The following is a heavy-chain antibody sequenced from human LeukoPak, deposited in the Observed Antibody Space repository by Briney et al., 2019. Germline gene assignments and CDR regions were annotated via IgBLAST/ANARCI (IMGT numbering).Heavy chain of an antibody. V-gene: IGHV4-39*07. CDR1: GGSISSSSYY. CDR2: IYYSGST. CDR3: ARTVRSMIVAPLYYYYYYMDV. D-gene: IGHD3-22*01. Sequence: SETLSLTCTVSGGSISSSSYYWGWIRQPPGKGLEWIGSIYYSGSTYYNPSLKSRVTISVDTSKNQFSLKLSSVTAADTAVYYCARTVRSMIVAPLYYYYYYMDVWGKGTTVTISS. J-gene: IGHJ6*03.